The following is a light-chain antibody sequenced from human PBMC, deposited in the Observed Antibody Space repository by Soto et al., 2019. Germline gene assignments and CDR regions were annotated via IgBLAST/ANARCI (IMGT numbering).Light chain of an antibody. CDR2: GAS. J-gene: IGKJ2*01. Sequence: EIVLTQSPATLSLSPGERATLSCRASQSVSRSYLAWYQQKPGQAPRLLIYGASSRSTGIPDRLSGSWAGTNFYLTITRLEHKDFAVYYCQQYGSSPPYTFGQGTKLEIK. CDR3: QQYGSSPPYT. V-gene: IGKV3-20*01. CDR1: QSVSRSY.